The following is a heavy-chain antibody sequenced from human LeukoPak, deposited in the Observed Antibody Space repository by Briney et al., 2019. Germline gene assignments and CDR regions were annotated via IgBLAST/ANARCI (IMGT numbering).Heavy chain of an antibody. D-gene: IGHD2-15*01. Sequence: GASVNVSCKASGYTFTTYGISWVRQAPGQGLEWMGWVSAYNGNTNYAQKFQGRVTMTTDTSTTTAYMDLRSLRSDDTAVYYCARERYCSGGSCYSGALDTWGQGTMVTVSS. J-gene: IGHJ3*02. CDR1: GYTFTTYG. V-gene: IGHV1-18*01. CDR2: VSAYNGNT. CDR3: ARERYCSGGSCYSGALDT.